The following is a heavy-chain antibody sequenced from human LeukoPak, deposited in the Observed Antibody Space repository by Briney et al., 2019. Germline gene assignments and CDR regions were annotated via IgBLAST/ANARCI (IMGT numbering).Heavy chain of an antibody. CDR2: IGSRSSNK. J-gene: IGHJ5*02. D-gene: IGHD6-19*01. V-gene: IGHV3-11*04. Sequence: PGGSLRLSCAASGFTFSNYYMSWIRQAPGKGLVWVSYIGSRSSNKEYADSVKGRFTISSDNSKNSLFLQMDSLRAEDTAVYYCVREGGSDWYSGWFDPWGQGTLVTVSS. CDR1: GFTFSNYY. CDR3: VREGGSDWYSGWFDP.